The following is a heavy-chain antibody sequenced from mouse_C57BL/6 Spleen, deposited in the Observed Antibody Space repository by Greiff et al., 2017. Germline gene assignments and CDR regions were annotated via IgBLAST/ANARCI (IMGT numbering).Heavy chain of an antibody. CDR1: GYTFTDYE. Sequence: VQLQESGAELVRPGASVTLSCKASGYTFTDYEMHWVKQTPVHGLEWIGAIDPETGGTAYNQKFKGNAILTADKSSSTAYMELRSLTSEDSAVYYGTRCYGYDKGPFAYWGQGTLVTVSA. CDR3: TRCYGYDKGPFAY. J-gene: IGHJ3*01. CDR2: IDPETGGT. D-gene: IGHD2-2*01. V-gene: IGHV1-15*01.